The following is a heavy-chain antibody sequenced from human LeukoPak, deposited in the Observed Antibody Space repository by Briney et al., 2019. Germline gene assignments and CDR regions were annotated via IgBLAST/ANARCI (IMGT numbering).Heavy chain of an antibody. CDR1: GFTFSDYY. V-gene: IGHV3-11*01. J-gene: IGHJ4*02. CDR2: ITSSGDDI. D-gene: IGHD5-12*01. Sequence: GGSLRLSSAASGFTFSDYYMSWIRQAPGGGLEWVAYITSSGDDIDYADSVKGRFTISRDNAKNALFLRMSSLRVEDTATYYCASDIVATSGDFWGQGTLVSVSS. CDR3: ASDIVATSGDF.